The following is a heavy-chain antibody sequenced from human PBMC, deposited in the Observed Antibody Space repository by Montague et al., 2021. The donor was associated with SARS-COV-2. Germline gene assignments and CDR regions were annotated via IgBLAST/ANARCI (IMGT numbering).Heavy chain of an antibody. CDR3: AKAPHYDFWSGYYFDY. D-gene: IGHD3-3*01. CDR1: GFTFSNYA. V-gene: IGHV3-23*03. Sequence: SLRLSCAASGFTFSNYAMSWVRQAPGKGLEWVSVIYSGGSSTYYADSVKGRFTISRDNSKNTLYLQMNSLRAEDTAVYYCAKAPHYDFWSGYYFDYWGQGTLVTVSS. CDR2: IYSGGSST. J-gene: IGHJ4*02.